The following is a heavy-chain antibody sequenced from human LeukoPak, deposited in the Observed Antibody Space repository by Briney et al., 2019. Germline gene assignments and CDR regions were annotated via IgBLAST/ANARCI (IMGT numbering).Heavy chain of an antibody. J-gene: IGHJ6*02. Sequence: PGGCLRLSCAASVFIFSSYSMNWVRHAPWQGLEWVSYISSSSNTIYYADSVRGRFTISRDHAKNSLFLQMNSLRDEDTAVYYCARDLFGNYAMDVWGQGTAVTVSS. D-gene: IGHD3-16*01. CDR1: VFIFSSYS. V-gene: IGHV3-48*02. CDR3: ARDLFGNYAMDV. CDR2: ISSSSNTI.